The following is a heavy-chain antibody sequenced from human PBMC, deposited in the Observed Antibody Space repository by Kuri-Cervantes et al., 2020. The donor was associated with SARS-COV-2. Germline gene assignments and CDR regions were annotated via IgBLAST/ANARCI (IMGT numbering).Heavy chain of an antibody. CDR1: GFSFSSYG. D-gene: IGHD4-11*01. CDR3: ARDFPDYSNYPYYYYYMDV. CDR2: ISSSSSYI. Sequence: GESLRISCAASGFSFSSYGMHWVRQAPGKGLEWVSSISSSSSYIYYADSVKGRFTISRDNAKNSLYLQMNSLRAEDTAVYYCARDFPDYSNYPYYYYYMDVWGKGTTVTVSS. V-gene: IGHV3-21*01. J-gene: IGHJ6*03.